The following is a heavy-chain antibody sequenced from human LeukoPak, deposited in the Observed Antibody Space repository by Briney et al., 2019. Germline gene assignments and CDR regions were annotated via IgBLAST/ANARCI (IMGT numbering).Heavy chain of an antibody. CDR1: GGTISSSSYY. CDR3: ARRTGYTSPGFDY. CDR2: IYYSGST. J-gene: IGHJ4*02. V-gene: IGHV4-39*07. Sequence: SETLSLTCTVSGGTISSSSYYWGWIRQPPGKGLVWIGSIYYSGSTYYNPSLKSRVTISVDTSKNQFSLKLSSVTAADTAVYYCARRTGYTSPGFDYWGQGTLVTVSS. D-gene: IGHD6-13*01.